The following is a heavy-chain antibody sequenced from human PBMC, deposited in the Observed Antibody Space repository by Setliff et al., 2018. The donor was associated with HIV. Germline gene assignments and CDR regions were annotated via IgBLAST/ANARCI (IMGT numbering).Heavy chain of an antibody. Sequence: ASVKVSCKASGYTFTDYGLSWVRQAPGQGLEWMGWISVHNGNTKYARKVQGRVTMTTDTSTSTVYMELRSLTSNETAVYYCAGGNWNAADHIWGQGTMVT. J-gene: IGHJ3*02. CDR2: ISVHNGNT. D-gene: IGHD1-1*01. CDR1: GYTFTDYG. CDR3: AGGNWNAADHI. V-gene: IGHV1-18*01.